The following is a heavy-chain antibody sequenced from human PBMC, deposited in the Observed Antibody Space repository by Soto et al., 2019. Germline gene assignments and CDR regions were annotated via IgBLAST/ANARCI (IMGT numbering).Heavy chain of an antibody. V-gene: IGHV1-3*01. CDR1: GYTFTSYA. Sequence: ASVKVSCKASGYTFTSYAMHWVRQAPGQRLEWMGWINAGNGNTKYSQKFQGRVTITRDTSASTAYMELSSLRSEDTAVYYCARMRAVVPAAKNYYYYGMDVWGQGTTVTVSS. CDR2: INAGNGNT. CDR3: ARMRAVVPAAKNYYYYGMDV. J-gene: IGHJ6*02. D-gene: IGHD2-2*01.